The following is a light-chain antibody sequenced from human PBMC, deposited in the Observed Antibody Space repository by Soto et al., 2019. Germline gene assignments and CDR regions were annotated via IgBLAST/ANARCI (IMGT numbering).Light chain of an antibody. CDR2: RAS. CDR3: QVYGTSPLP. Sequence: EIVLMQSPGTLSLSPGDRATLSCRASQSVTSNYLAWYQQKPGQAPRLLIHRASSRATGIPDRFSGSGSGTDFTLTISTLEPEDFAVYYCQVYGTSPLPFGPGTKVDLK. J-gene: IGKJ3*01. V-gene: IGKV3-20*01. CDR1: QSVTSNY.